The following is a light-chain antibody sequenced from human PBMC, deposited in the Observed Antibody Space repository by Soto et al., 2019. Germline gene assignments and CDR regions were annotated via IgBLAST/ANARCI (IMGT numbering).Light chain of an antibody. V-gene: IGKV1-5*03. Sequence: DIQMTQFPSTLSASVGDRVTITCRASQNIRTWLAWYQQKPGKAPKLLIYKASNLEGGVPSRFSGSGSGTEFTLTIRSLQPDDFATYYCQQYNPYPTWSFGQGTKVEIK. CDR1: QNIRTW. CDR3: QQYNPYPTWS. J-gene: IGKJ1*01. CDR2: KAS.